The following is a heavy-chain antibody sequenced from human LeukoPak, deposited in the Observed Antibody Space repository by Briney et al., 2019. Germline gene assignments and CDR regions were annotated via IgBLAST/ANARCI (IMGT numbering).Heavy chain of an antibody. CDR3: ARARPYCSSNSCYPNWFDP. J-gene: IGHJ5*02. D-gene: IGHD2-2*01. V-gene: IGHV1-8*02. Sequence: ASVKVSCKASGYTFTSYDINWVRQATGQGLEWMGWMNPNSGNTGYAQKFQGRVTMTRNTSISTAYMELSSLRSEDTAVYYCARARPYCSSNSCYPNWFDPWGQGTLVTVSS. CDR1: GYTFTSYD. CDR2: MNPNSGNT.